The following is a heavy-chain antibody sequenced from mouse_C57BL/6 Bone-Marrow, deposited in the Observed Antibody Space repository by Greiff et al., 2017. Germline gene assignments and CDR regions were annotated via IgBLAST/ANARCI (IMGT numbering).Heavy chain of an antibody. Sequence: QVQLQQPGAELVKPGASVKMSCKASGYTFTSYWITWVKQRPGQGLEWIGDICPGSGSTNYNEKFKSKATLTVDTSSSTVYMQLSSLTSEDSAVYYCARPYYSNYWYFDVWGTGTTVTVSS. D-gene: IGHD2-5*01. J-gene: IGHJ1*03. CDR3: ARPYYSNYWYFDV. CDR1: GYTFTSYW. CDR2: ICPGSGST. V-gene: IGHV1-55*01.